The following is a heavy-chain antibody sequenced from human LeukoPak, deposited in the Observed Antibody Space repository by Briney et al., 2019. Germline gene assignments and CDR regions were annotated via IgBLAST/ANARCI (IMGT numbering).Heavy chain of an antibody. Sequence: GGSLRLSCAASGFTFSDYYISWIRQAPGKGLEWVSYISSSGSTIYYADSVKGRFTISRDNAKNSLYLQMNSLRAEDTAVYYCARVSYYYDSSGYYWFDPWGQGTLVTVSS. CDR3: ARVSYYYDSSGYYWFDP. CDR1: GFTFSDYY. V-gene: IGHV3-11*04. J-gene: IGHJ5*02. CDR2: ISSSGSTI. D-gene: IGHD3-22*01.